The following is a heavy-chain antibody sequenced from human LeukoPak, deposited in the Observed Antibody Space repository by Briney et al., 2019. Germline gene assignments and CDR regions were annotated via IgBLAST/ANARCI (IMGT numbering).Heavy chain of an antibody. CDR1: GYTFTGYY. D-gene: IGHD3-10*01. CDR3: ARSRLVVRGGGQLNWFDP. V-gene: IGHV1-8*02. J-gene: IGHJ5*02. CDR2: MNPNSGNT. Sequence: GASVKVSCKASGYTFTGYYMHWVRQAPGQGLEWMGWMNPNSGNTGYAQKFQGRVTMTRNTSVSTAYMELSSLRSEDTAVYYCARSRLVVRGGGQLNWFDPWGQGTLVTVSS.